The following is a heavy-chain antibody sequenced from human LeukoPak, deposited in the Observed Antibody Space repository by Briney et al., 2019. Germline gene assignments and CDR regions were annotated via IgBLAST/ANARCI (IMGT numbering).Heavy chain of an antibody. V-gene: IGHV7-4-1*02. CDR2: INTNTGNP. Sequence: ASVKVSCKASGYTFTSYAMNWVRQAPGQGLEWMGWINTNTGNPTYAQGFTGRFVFSLDTSVSTACLQISSLKAEDTAVYYCARGPFSTVVVAATDLDYWGQGTLVTVSS. CDR3: ARGPFSTVVVAATDLDY. CDR1: GYTFTSYA. D-gene: IGHD2-15*01. J-gene: IGHJ4*02.